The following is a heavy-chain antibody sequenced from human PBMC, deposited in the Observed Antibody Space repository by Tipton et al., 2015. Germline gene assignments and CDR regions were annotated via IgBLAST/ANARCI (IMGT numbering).Heavy chain of an antibody. Sequence: PSLTCSVSSDSISKYYWSWIRQPPGKELEWIGYIQYSGSTNYNPSLKSRVTISVDTSKTQFSLELNSVTAADTAVYYCARERENSYGSFDHWGQGSLVTVSS. V-gene: IGHV4-59*12. D-gene: IGHD3-16*01. J-gene: IGHJ4*02. CDR3: ARERENSYGSFDH. CDR2: IQYSGST. CDR1: SDSISKYY.